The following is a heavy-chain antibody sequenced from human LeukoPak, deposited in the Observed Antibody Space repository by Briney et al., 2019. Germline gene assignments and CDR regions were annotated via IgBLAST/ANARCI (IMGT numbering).Heavy chain of an antibody. Sequence: ASVKVSCKTSGYTFTSYGISWVRQAPGQGLEWMGWISGYNGNTNYAPMLQGRVTLTTDKSTSTAYMELRSLRSEDTAVYYCAREGSGYDSAFDIWGQGTMVTVSS. CDR1: GYTFTSYG. CDR2: ISGYNGNT. CDR3: AREGSGYDSAFDI. D-gene: IGHD5-12*01. V-gene: IGHV1-18*01. J-gene: IGHJ3*02.